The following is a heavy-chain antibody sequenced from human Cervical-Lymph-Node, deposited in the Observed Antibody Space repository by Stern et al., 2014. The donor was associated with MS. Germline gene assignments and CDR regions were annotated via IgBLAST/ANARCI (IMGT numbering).Heavy chain of an antibody. CDR3: ARSTTTRDNFKY. V-gene: IGHV5-51*03. Sequence: VQLVQSGAEVKKPGESLKISCKGSGYTFTNSGIGWVGQMAGKGMEWMGIIYPGDSDPRYSPSFQGQVTISADKSISTTYLQWSSLKSSDTAMYYCARSTTTRDNFKYWGQGTLVTVSS. D-gene: IGHD4-17*01. CDR1: GYTFTNSG. J-gene: IGHJ4*02. CDR2: IYPGDSDP.